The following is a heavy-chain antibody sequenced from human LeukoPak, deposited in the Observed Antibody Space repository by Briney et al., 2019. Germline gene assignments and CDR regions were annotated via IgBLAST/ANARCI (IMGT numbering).Heavy chain of an antibody. J-gene: IGHJ4*02. CDR1: GYTFTSYA. Sequence: GASVKVSCKASGYTFTSYAMHWVRQAPGQRLEWMGWINGGNGNTKYSEKYQGRVTITRDTSASTAYMELSSLRSEDTAVYYCARGIVVITLWGQGTLVTVSS. CDR2: INGGNGNT. D-gene: IGHD3-22*01. CDR3: ARGIVVITL. V-gene: IGHV1-3*01.